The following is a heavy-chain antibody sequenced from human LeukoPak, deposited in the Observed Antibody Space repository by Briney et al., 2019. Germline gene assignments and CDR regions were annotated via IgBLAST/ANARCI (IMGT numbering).Heavy chain of an antibody. J-gene: IGHJ4*02. CDR3: ARALDIVVVPAAIMGY. V-gene: IGHV1-69*13. CDR1: GYIFTSFY. D-gene: IGHD2-2*03. CDR2: IIPIFGTA. Sequence: SVKVSCKASGYIFTSFYMHWVRQAPGQGLEWMGGIIPIFGTANYAQKFQGRVTITADESTSTAYMELSSLRSEDTAVYYCARALDIVVVPAAIMGYWGQGTLVTVSS.